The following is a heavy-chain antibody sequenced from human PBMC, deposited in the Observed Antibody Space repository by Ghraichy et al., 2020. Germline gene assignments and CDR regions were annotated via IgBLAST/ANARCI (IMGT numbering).Heavy chain of an antibody. CDR1: GGSISSGGYY. CDR2: IYYSGST. J-gene: IGHJ2*01. CDR3: ARSRSGYDPYWYFDL. D-gene: IGHD5-12*01. V-gene: IGHV4-31*03. Sequence: SQTLSLTCTVSGGSISSGGYYWSWIRQHPGKGLEWIGYIYYSGSTYYNPSLKSRVTISVDTSKNQFSLKLSSVTAADTAVYYCARSRSGYDPYWYFDLWGRGTLVTVSS.